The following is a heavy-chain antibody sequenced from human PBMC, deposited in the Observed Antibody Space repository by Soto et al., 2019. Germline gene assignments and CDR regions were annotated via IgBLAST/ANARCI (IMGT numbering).Heavy chain of an antibody. V-gene: IGHV1-18*01. Sequence: ASVKVSCKASGYTFNFYGITWVRQAPGKGVEWMGWISGFNGNTKYAADLQGRVTMTTETSTSTAYMELRGLRSDDTAAYYFARIVVSSGHESPDFDSWGQGTLVTVSS. CDR1: GYTFNFYG. J-gene: IGHJ4*02. CDR2: ISGFNGNT. D-gene: IGHD3-16*01. CDR3: ARIVVSSGHESPDFDS.